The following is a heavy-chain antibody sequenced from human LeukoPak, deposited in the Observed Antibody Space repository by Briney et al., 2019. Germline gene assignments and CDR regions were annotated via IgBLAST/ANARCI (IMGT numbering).Heavy chain of an antibody. Sequence: HSGGSLRLSCAASGFSFSSYAVSWVRQAPGKGREWVSGISDGGSRTYYADSVKGRFTISRDDSKNTLYLQMNSLRAEDTAVYYCAKVQLGIGVDYWGQGTLVTVSS. J-gene: IGHJ4*02. CDR1: GFSFSSYA. CDR3: AKVQLGIGVDY. CDR2: ISDGGSRT. D-gene: IGHD7-27*01. V-gene: IGHV3-23*01.